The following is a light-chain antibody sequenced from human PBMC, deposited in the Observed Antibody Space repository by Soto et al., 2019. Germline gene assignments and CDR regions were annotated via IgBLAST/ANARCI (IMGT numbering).Light chain of an antibody. V-gene: IGLV1-40*01. J-gene: IGLJ3*02. CDR2: GNS. CDR3: QSYASSLSGWV. CDR1: SSNIGAGYD. Sequence: QSVLTQPPSVSGAPGQRVTISCTGSSSNIGAGYDVHGYQQLLGTAPKLLIYGNSNRPSGVPDRFSGSKSGSSASLAITGLQAEDEAAYYCQSYASSLSGWVFGGGTKLTVL.